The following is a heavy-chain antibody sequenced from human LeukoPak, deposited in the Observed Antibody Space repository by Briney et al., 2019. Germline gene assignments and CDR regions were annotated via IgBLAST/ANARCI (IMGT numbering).Heavy chain of an antibody. CDR1: GFTFSNAW. D-gene: IGHD5-18*01. Sequence: GGSLRLSCEAAGFTFSNAWMSWVRQAPGKGREWVGRIKSRADCGTIDFAVPVKGRFIISRDGSRNTLYLQMNSLKIEDTAMYYCTTLRLTASDYWGQGTRVSVSS. J-gene: IGHJ4*02. CDR3: TTLRLTASDY. V-gene: IGHV3-15*01. CDR2: IKSRADCGTI.